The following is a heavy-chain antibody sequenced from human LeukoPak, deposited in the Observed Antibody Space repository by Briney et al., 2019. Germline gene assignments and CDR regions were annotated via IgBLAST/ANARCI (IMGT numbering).Heavy chain of an antibody. CDR3: ARHATRYCTNGVCEDYYYYYMDV. D-gene: IGHD2-8*01. CDR2: IYPGDSDT. J-gene: IGHJ6*03. CDR1: GYIFTSYW. Sequence: PGESLQISCKGSGYIFTSYWIGWVRQVPGKGLEWMGIIYPGDSDTRYSPSFQGQVTISADKSISTAYLQWSSLKASDTAMYYCARHATRYCTNGVCEDYYYYYMDVWGKGTTVTVSS. V-gene: IGHV5-51*01.